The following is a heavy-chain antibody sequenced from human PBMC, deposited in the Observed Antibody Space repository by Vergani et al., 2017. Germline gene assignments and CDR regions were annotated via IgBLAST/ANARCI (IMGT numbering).Heavy chain of an antibody. J-gene: IGHJ3*02. CDR3: AKESGYDIMTGYDDAFDI. V-gene: IGHV3-43*01. CDR1: GFTFDDYT. Sequence: EVQLVESGGGIVKPGGSLRLSCVASGFTFDDYTMHWVRQAPGKGLEWVSLISWDGGSTYYADSVKGRFPISRDNSKNSLYLQMNSLRTEDTALYYCAKESGYDIMTGYDDAFDIWGQWTMVTVSS. CDR2: ISWDGGST. D-gene: IGHD3-9*01.